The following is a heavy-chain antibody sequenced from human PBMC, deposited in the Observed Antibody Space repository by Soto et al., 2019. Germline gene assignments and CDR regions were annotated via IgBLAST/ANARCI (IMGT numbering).Heavy chain of an antibody. D-gene: IGHD3-10*01. CDR3: AKDRGSGSYAANYYYYGMDV. Sequence: EEQLVESGGGLVQPGRSLRLSCAASGFTFDDYAMHWVRQAPGKGLEWVSGVNWNSGRIGYADSVKGRFTISRDNATTSFYLQMNSLRAEDTALYYGAKDRGSGSYAANYYYYGMDVWGQGTTVTVSS. V-gene: IGHV3-9*01. CDR2: VNWNSGRI. J-gene: IGHJ6*02. CDR1: GFTFDDYA.